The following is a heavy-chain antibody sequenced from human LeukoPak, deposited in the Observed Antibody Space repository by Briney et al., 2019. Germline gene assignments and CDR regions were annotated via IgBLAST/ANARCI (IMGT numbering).Heavy chain of an antibody. CDR2: FDPEDGET. Sequence: ASVKVSCKVSGYTLTELSMHWVRQAPGKGLEWMGGFDPEDGETIYAQKFQGRVTMTEDTSTDTAYMELSSLRSEDTAVYYCATSLAAVYYYGMDVWGQGTTVTVSS. CDR3: ATSLAAVYYYGMDV. V-gene: IGHV1-24*01. D-gene: IGHD6-13*01. J-gene: IGHJ6*02. CDR1: GYTLTELS.